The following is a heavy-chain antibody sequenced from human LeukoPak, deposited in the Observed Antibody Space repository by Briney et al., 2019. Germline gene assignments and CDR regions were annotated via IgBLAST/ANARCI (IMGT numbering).Heavy chain of an antibody. V-gene: IGHV3-33*01. CDR2: ICYDGSNK. CDR1: GFTFSSYG. CDR3: ASGDWTD. D-gene: IGHD3/OR15-3a*01. J-gene: IGHJ4*02. Sequence: LAGGSLRLSCAASGFTFSSYGMHCVRQAPGKGLEWVAVICYDGSNKYYADSVKGRFTISRDNSKNTLYLQMNSLRAEDTAVYYCASGDWTDWGQGTLVTVSS.